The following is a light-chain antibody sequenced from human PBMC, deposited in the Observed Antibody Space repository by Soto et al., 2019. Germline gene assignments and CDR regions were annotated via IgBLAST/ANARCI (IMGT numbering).Light chain of an antibody. CDR3: QQYNNWPPIT. J-gene: IGKJ5*01. CDR2: NVF. V-gene: IGKV3-15*01. CDR1: QSVSSQ. Sequence: EIVMTQSPATLSLSPGERATLSCRASQSVSSQLAWYQQRPGQAPRLLIYNVFTRATGIPARFSGSGSGTEFTLSISSLQSEDFAVYYCQQYNNWPPITFGQGTRLEIK.